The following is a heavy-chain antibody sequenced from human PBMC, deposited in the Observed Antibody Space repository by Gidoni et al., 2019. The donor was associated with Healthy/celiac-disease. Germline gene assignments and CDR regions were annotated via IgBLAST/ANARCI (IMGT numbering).Heavy chain of an antibody. J-gene: IGHJ6*02. CDR2: INAGNGNT. CDR1: GYTFTSYA. Sequence: QVQLVQSGAEVKKPGASVKFSCKASGYTFTSYAMHWVRQAPGQRRDWMGWINAGNGNTKYSQKFQGRVTITRDTSASTAYMELSSLRSEDTAVYYCARSAAGENYYYYGMDVWGQGTTVTVSS. D-gene: IGHD6-13*01. CDR3: ARSAAGENYYYYGMDV. V-gene: IGHV1-3*01.